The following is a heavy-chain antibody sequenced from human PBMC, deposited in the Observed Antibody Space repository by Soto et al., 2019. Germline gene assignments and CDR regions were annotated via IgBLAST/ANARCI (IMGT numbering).Heavy chain of an antibody. CDR3: ARDWGSIAAAGTEGAY. J-gene: IGHJ4*02. V-gene: IGHV1-18*01. CDR1: GYTFTSYG. CDR2: ISAYNGNT. Sequence: QVQLVQSGAEVKKPGASVKVSCKASGYTFTSYGISWVRQAPGQGPEWMGWISAYNGNTNYAQKLQGRVTMTTDTPTSRAYMELRGLRSDDTAVYYCARDWGSIAAAGTEGAYGGEGTLVTVSS. D-gene: IGHD6-13*01.